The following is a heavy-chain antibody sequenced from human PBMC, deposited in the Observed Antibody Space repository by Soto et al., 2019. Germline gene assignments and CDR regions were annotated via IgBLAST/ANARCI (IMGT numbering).Heavy chain of an antibody. CDR1: GGTFSSYA. CDR3: ARDLGIVVVPAAVYYYYYGMDV. J-gene: IGHJ6*02. Sequence: SVKVSCKASGGTFSSYAISWVRQAPGQGLEWMGGIIPIFGTANYAQKFQGRVTITADESTSTAYVELSSLRSEDTAVYYCARDLGIVVVPAAVYYYYYGMDVWGQGTTVTVSS. CDR2: IIPIFGTA. D-gene: IGHD2-2*01. V-gene: IGHV1-69*13.